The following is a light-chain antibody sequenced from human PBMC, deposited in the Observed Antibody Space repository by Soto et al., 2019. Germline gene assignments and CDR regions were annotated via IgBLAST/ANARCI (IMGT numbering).Light chain of an antibody. CDR2: DVS. V-gene: IGLV2-14*01. CDR3: SSYTSSSTLEV. Sequence: QSVLTQPASVSGSPGQSITISCTGTSSDVGGYNYVSWYQQHPGKAPKLMIYDVSNRPSGVSNRFSGSKSGNTASLTISGLQAEDEADYYYSSYTSSSTLEVFETGTKVPVL. J-gene: IGLJ1*01. CDR1: SSDVGGYNY.